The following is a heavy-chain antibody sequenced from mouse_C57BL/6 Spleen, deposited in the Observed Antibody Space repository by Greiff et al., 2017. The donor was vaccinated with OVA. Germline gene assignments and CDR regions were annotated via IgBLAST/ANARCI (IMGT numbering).Heavy chain of an antibody. CDR1: GYSITSGYY. Sequence: EVKLQESGPGLVKPSQSLSLTCSVTGYSITSGYYWNWIRQFPGNKLEWVGYISYDGSNNYNPSLKNRISITRDTSKNQFFLKLNSVTTEDTATYYCASYDGYPFAYWGQGTLVTVSA. J-gene: IGHJ3*01. V-gene: IGHV3-6*01. CDR3: ASYDGYPFAY. D-gene: IGHD2-3*01. CDR2: ISYDGSN.